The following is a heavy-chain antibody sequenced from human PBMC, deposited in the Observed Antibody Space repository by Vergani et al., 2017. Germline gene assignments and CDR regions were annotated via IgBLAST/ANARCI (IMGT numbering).Heavy chain of an antibody. J-gene: IGHJ4*02. V-gene: IGHV3-23*01. Sequence: EVQLLESGGGLVQPGGSLRLSCAASGFTFSSYAMSWVRQAPGKGLEWVSDISGSGGRTYYADSVKGRFTISRDNSNNTLYLQMNSLRAEDTAVYYCAKAKAVEMATIQIDYWGQGTLVTVSA. D-gene: IGHD5-24*01. CDR3: AKAKAVEMATIQIDY. CDR2: ISGSGGRT. CDR1: GFTFSSYA.